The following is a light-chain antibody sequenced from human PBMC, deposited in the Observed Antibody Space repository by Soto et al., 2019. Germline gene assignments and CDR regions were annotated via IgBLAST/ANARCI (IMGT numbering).Light chain of an antibody. CDR3: SSYTSSSTRV. J-gene: IGLJ1*01. V-gene: IGLV2-14*01. Sequence: QSALTQPASVSGSPGQSITISCTGTSSDVGGYNYISWYQQYAGKAPKLMIYDVSNRPSGVSNRFSGSKSGNTASLTISGLQAEDEADYYCSSYTSSSTRVFGTGTKLTVL. CDR1: SSDVGGYNY. CDR2: DVS.